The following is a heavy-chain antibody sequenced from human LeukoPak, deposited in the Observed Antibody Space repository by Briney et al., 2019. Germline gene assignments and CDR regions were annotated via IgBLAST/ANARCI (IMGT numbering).Heavy chain of an antibody. CDR1: GVSFSGYY. Sequence: SETLSLTCAVYGVSFSGYYWSWIRRPPGKGLEWIGEINHSGSTNYNPSLKSRVTISVDTSKNQFSLKLSSVTAADTAVYYCARRPVVPAALDYWGQGTLVTVSS. CDR2: INHSGST. D-gene: IGHD2-2*01. CDR3: ARRPVVPAALDY. V-gene: IGHV4-34*01. J-gene: IGHJ4*02.